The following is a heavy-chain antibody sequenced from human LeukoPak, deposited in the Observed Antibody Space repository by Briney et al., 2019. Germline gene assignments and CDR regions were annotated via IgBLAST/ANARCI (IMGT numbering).Heavy chain of an antibody. D-gene: IGHD3-10*01. CDR2: ISYDGTAT. CDR1: GFTFSSYW. J-gene: IGHJ4*02. V-gene: IGHV3-30*18. Sequence: GGSLRLSCAASGFTFSSYWMSWVRQAPGKGLEWMAVISYDGTATYYADSVKGRFTISRDNSRNTLYLQMTSLRGEDTALYYCAKERDERVSASCDYWGQGTQVTVSS. CDR3: AKERDERVSASCDY.